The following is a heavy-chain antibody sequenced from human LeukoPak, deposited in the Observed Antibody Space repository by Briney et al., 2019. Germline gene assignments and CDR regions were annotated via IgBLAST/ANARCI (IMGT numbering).Heavy chain of an antibody. V-gene: IGHV4-39*07. CDR3: ARDPPSGAIDH. CDR1: GGSISSGSYY. D-gene: IGHD3-10*01. CDR2: IYYSGST. Sequence: SETLSLTCTVSGGSISSGSYYWGWIRQPPGKGLEWIGSIYYSGSTYYNPSLKSRVTISVDTSKNQFSLKLSSVTAADTAVYYCARDPPSGAIDHWGQGTLVTVSS. J-gene: IGHJ5*02.